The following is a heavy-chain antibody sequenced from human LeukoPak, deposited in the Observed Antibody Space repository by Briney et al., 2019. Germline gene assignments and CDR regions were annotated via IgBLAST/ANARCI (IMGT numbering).Heavy chain of an antibody. CDR1: GGSISSSSYC. J-gene: IGHJ4*02. CDR3: ARVQSVGVFDY. CDR2: IYYSGST. V-gene: IGHV4-39*07. D-gene: IGHD3-10*01. Sequence: SETLSLTCTVSGGSISSSSYCWGWIRQPPGKGLEWIGSIYYSGSTYYNPSLKSRVTISVDTSKNQFSLKLSSVTAADTAVYYCARVQSVGVFDYWGQGTLVTVSS.